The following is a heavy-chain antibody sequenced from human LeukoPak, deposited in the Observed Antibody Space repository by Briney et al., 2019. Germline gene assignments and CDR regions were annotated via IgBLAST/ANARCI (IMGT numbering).Heavy chain of an antibody. V-gene: IGHV5-51*01. CDR1: GYIFATHW. CDR3: ARTSSSGNSYTPLDL. D-gene: IGHD3-10*01. J-gene: IGHJ5*02. CDR2: VYPGDSDT. Sequence: GESLKISCSGSGYIFATHWIAWVRQMPGRGLEWMGIVYPGDSDTTYSPSFQGQVTFSADKSISTVYLQWSSLRASDTAMYFCARTSSSGNSYTPLDLWGQGTLVTVPS.